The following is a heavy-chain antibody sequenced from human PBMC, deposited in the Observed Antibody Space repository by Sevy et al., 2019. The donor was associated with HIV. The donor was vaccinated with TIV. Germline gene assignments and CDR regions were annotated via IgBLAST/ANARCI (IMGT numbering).Heavy chain of an antibody. CDR2: ISNSGTTI. J-gene: IGHJ4*01. CDR1: GFSFSSYE. CDR3: ARDLPPSATTVPHFDC. Sequence: GGSLRLSCAASGFSFSSYEMNWVRQAPGKGLEWVSYISNSGTTISYSDSVRGRFTISRDNARNLLYLQRNSLRAEDTAVYFCARDLPPSATTVPHFDCWGHGTLVTVSS. D-gene: IGHD4-17*01. V-gene: IGHV3-48*03.